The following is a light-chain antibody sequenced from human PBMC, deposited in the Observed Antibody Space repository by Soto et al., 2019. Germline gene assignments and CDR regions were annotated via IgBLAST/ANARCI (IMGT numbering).Light chain of an antibody. J-gene: IGKJ1*01. CDR2: GAS. Sequence: EIVLTPSPATLSLSPGERATLSCLASQSVSTFLAWFQQKPGQPPRLLIYGASTRATGIPARFSGSGSGTEFTLTISSLQSEDFAVYYCQQYNYWPSWTFGQGTKVDIK. V-gene: IGKV3-15*01. CDR3: QQYNYWPSWT. CDR1: QSVSTF.